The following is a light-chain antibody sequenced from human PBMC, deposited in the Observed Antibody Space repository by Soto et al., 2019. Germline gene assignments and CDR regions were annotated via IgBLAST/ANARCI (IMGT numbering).Light chain of an antibody. CDR2: GAS. V-gene: IGKV3-15*01. CDR1: QSIDSD. CDR3: QQDSHWRT. J-gene: IGKJ1*01. Sequence: EILMTQSPANVSVFPGERATLSCRASQSIDSDLAWYQQKPGHVPRLLIYGASTRATGVPARFSGSGSGTEVTLTIISLQSDDFAVYYWQQDSHWRTVGPGTKVEIK.